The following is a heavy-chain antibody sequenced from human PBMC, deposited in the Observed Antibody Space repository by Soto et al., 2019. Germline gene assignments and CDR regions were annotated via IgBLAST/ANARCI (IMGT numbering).Heavy chain of an antibody. V-gene: IGHV5-10-1*01. J-gene: IGHJ6*02. CDR3: ARQNFWSGYYTSSHYYYYGMDV. CDR2: IDPSDSYT. Sequence: GESLKISCKGSGYSFTSYWISWVRQMPGKGLEWMGRIDPSDSYTNYSPSFQGHVTISADKSISTAYLQWSSLKASDTAMYYCARQNFWSGYYTSSHYYYYGMDVWGQGTTVTV. CDR1: GYSFTSYW. D-gene: IGHD3-3*01.